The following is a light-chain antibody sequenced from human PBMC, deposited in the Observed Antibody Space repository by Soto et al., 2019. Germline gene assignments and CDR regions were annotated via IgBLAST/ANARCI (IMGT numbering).Light chain of an antibody. CDR2: QDS. J-gene: IGLJ2*01. Sequence: SYELTQPPSVSVSPGQTASITCSGDKLGDKYACWYQQKPGQSPVLVIYQDSKRPSGIPERFSGSNSGNTGTLTISGTQAMDEADYYCQAWESSTVVFGGGTKLTVL. CDR1: KLGDKY. V-gene: IGLV3-1*01. CDR3: QAWESSTVV.